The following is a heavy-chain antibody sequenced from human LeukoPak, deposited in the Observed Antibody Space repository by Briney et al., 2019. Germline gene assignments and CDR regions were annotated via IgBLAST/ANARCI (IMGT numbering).Heavy chain of an antibody. J-gene: IGHJ6*03. V-gene: IGHV4-34*01. CDR3: ARSSVWFGAYYYMDV. CDR2: INHSGST. CDR1: GGSFSGYY. D-gene: IGHD3-10*01. Sequence: SETLSLTCAVYGGSFSGYYWSWIRQPPGKGLEWIGEINHSGSTNYNPSLKSRVTISVDTSKNQFSLKLSSVTAADTAVYYCARSSVWFGAYYYMDVWGKGTTVTVSS.